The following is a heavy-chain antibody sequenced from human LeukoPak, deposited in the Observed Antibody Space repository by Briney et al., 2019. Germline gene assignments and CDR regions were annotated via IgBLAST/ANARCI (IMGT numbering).Heavy chain of an antibody. Sequence: ASVKVSCKVSGYTLTELSMHWVRQAPGKGLEWMGGFDPEDGETIYAQKFQGRVTMTEDTSTDTAYMELSSLRSEDTDVYYCATAVFFAGGVRVTTYYFDYWGQGTLVTVSS. J-gene: IGHJ4*02. CDR2: FDPEDGET. V-gene: IGHV1-24*01. D-gene: IGHD4-17*01. CDR3: ATAVFFAGGVRVTTYYFDY. CDR1: GYTLTELS.